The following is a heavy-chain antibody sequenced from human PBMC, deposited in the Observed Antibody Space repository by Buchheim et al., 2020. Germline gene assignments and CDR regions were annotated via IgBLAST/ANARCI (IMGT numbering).Heavy chain of an antibody. J-gene: IGHJ6*02. V-gene: IGHV4-34*01. CDR2: INHSGST. CDR3: ARMQRVPYYDFWSGYPTWYGMDV. D-gene: IGHD3-3*01. CDR1: GGSFSGYY. Sequence: QVQLQQWGAGLLKPSETLSLTCAVYGGSFSGYYWSWIRQPPGKGLEWIGEINHSGSTTSNPSLKSRVTISVDTSKNQFSLKLSSVTAADTAVYYCARMQRVPYYDFWSGYPTWYGMDVWGQGTT.